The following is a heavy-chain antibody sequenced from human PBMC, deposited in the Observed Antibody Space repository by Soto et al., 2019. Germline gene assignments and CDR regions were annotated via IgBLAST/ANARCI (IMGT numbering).Heavy chain of an antibody. J-gene: IGHJ6*02. CDR1: GDSISSADYY. Sequence: KTSETLSLTCTVSGDSISSADYYWSWIRQTPGKGLEWIGHIFYSGTTYYNPSLKSRLTISVDTSKNHFSLRLTSVTAADTAVYYCASYRGDRGIYYYGMDVWGQGTTVTVSS. CDR2: IFYSGTT. D-gene: IGHD3-10*01. CDR3: ASYRGDRGIYYYGMDV. V-gene: IGHV4-30-4*02.